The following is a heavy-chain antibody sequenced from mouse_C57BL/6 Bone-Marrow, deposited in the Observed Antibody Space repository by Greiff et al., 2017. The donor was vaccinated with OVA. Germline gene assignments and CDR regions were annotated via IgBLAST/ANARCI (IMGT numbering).Heavy chain of an antibody. CDR1: GFSLTSYG. CDR3: ARNPNLLLRYPYYYARDY. J-gene: IGHJ4*01. CDR2: IWSGGST. D-gene: IGHD1-1*01. V-gene: IGHV2-2*01. Sequence: VQLQQSGPGLVQPSQSLSITCTVSGFSLTSYGVHWVRQSPGKGLEWLGVIWSGGSTDYNAAFISRLSISKDNSKSQVFFKMNSLQADDTAIYYCARNPNLLLRYPYYYARDYWGQGTSVTVSS.